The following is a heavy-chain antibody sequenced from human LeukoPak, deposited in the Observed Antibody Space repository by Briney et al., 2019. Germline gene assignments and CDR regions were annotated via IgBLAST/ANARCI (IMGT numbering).Heavy chain of an antibody. CDR3: ARGYCSGGSCYFPQGNFDY. Sequence: PSETLSLTCAVYGGSFSGYYWSWIRQSPGKGLEWIGEINHSGSTNYNPSLKSRVTISVDTSKNQFSLKLSSVTAADTAVYYCARGYCSGGSCYFPQGNFDYWGQGTLVTVSS. V-gene: IGHV4-34*01. CDR1: GGSFSGYY. J-gene: IGHJ4*02. CDR2: INHSGST. D-gene: IGHD2-15*01.